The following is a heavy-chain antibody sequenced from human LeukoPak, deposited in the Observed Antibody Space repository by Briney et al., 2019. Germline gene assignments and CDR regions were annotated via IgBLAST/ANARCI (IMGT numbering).Heavy chain of an antibody. CDR2: INHSGST. Sequence: SETLSLTCAVYGGSFSGYYWSWIRQPPGKGLEWIGEINHSGSTNYNPSLKSRVTISVDTSKNQFSLKLSSVIAADTAVYYCARVLSGFLLTAWGQGTLVTVSS. D-gene: IGHD2-21*02. V-gene: IGHV4-34*01. CDR3: ARVLSGFLLTA. CDR1: GGSFSGYY. J-gene: IGHJ5*02.